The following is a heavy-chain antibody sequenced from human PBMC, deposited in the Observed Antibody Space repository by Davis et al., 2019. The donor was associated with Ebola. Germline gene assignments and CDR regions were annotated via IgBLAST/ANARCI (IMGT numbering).Heavy chain of an antibody. CDR2: INHSGST. CDR1: GGSFSGYY. J-gene: IGHJ6*02. Sequence: GSLRLSCAVYGGSFSGYYWSWIRQPPGKGLEWIGEINHSGSTNYNPSLKSRVTISVDTSKNQFSLKLSSVTAADTAVYYCARGVEGNYYYGMDVWGQGTTVTVSS. CDR3: ARGVEGNYYYGMDV. V-gene: IGHV4-34*01.